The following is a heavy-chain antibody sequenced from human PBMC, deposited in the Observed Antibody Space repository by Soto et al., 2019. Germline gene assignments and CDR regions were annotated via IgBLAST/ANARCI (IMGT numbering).Heavy chain of an antibody. CDR2: ISGSGGST. J-gene: IGHJ4*02. CDR3: AKRIAVAPGHLDY. V-gene: IGHV3-23*01. Sequence: PGGSLRLSCAASGFTLSRYTMHWVRQAPGKGLEWVSAISGSGGSTYYADSVKGRFTISRDNSKNTLYLQMNSLRAEDTAVYYCAKRIAVAPGHLDYWGQGTLVTVSS. CDR1: GFTLSRYT. D-gene: IGHD6-19*01.